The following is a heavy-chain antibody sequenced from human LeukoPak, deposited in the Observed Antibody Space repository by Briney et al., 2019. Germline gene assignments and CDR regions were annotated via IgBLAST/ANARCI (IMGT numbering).Heavy chain of an antibody. V-gene: IGHV1-18*01. CDR1: GYTFTSYG. D-gene: IGHD1-26*01. Sequence: ASVKVSCKASGYTFTSYGISWVRQAPGQGLEWMGRISAYNGNTNYAQKLQGRVTMTTDTSTSTAYMELRSLRSDDTAVYYCARSISGSYPYYFDYWGQGTLVTVSS. CDR3: ARSISGSYPYYFDY. CDR2: ISAYNGNT. J-gene: IGHJ4*02.